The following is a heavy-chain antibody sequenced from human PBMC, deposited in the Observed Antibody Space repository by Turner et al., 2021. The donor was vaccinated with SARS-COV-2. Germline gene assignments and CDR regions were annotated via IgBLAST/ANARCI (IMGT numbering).Heavy chain of an antibody. CDR3: AKDVGVASLVGATADY. D-gene: IGHD1-26*01. CDR2: ISGSAGST. CDR1: A. Sequence: AMSWVRQAPGKGLEWVSSISGSAGSTYYADSVKGRFTISRDNSKSTLYLQMSSLRAEDTAIYYCAKDVGVASLVGATADYWGQGTLVTVSS. V-gene: IGHV3-23*01. J-gene: IGHJ4*01.